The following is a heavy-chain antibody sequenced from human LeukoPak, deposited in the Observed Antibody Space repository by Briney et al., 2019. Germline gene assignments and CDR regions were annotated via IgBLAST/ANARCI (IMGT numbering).Heavy chain of an antibody. CDR1: GGSISSYY. CDR2: IYYSGST. CDR3: ARDRSIYYSSSWYGVRY. D-gene: IGHD6-13*01. V-gene: IGHV4-59*01. J-gene: IGHJ4*02. Sequence: SETLSLTCTVSGGSISSYYWSWIRQPPGKGLEWIGYIYYSGSTNYNPSLKSRVTISVDTSKNQFSLKLSSVTAADTAVYYCARDRSIYYSSSWYGVRYWGQGTLVTVSS.